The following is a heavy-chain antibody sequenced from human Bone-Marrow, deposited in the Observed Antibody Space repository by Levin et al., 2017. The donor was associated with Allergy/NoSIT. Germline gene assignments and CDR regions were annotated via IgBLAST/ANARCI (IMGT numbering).Heavy chain of an antibody. D-gene: IGHD2-15*01. J-gene: IGHJ4*02. V-gene: IGHV3-23*01. CDR1: GFTFRSYA. CDR2: ISGSGGST. CDR3: AKAHESIFECSGGSCYLAVDY. Sequence: LSLTCAASGFTFRSYAMSWVRQAPGKGLEWVSAISGSGGSTYYADSVKGRFTISRDNSKNTLYLQMNSLRAEDTAVYYCAKAHESIFECSGGSCYLAVDYWGQGTLVTVSS.